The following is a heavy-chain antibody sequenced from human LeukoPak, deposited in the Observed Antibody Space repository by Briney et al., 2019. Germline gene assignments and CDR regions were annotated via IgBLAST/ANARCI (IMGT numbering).Heavy chain of an antibody. J-gene: IGHJ3*02. CDR3: AHRGPGSYLGFAFDI. CDR1: GFSLSTSGVG. Sequence: SGPTLVKPTQTLTLTSTFSGFSLSTSGVGVGWIRQPPGKALEWLALIYWDDDKRYSPSLKSRLTITKDTSKNQVVLTMTNMDPVDTATYYCAHRGPGSYLGFAFDIWGQGTMVTVSS. D-gene: IGHD3-10*01. CDR2: IYWDDDK. V-gene: IGHV2-5*02.